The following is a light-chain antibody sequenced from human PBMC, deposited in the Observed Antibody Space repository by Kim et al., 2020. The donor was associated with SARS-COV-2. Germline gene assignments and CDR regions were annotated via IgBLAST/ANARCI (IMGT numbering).Light chain of an antibody. V-gene: IGLV3-19*01. Sequence: GQTVRITYPGATLTTYYVIWYHQRPGQAPRLVILDNNRRPSGIPDRFSGSRSGDTGSLTITGAQTEDEADYYCSSRDTTDDHTVVFGGGTKLTVL. CDR3: SSRDTTDDHTVV. CDR2: DNN. J-gene: IGLJ2*01. CDR1: TLTTYY.